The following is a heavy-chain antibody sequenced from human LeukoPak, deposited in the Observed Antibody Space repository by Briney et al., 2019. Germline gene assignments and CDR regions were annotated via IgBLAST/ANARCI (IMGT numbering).Heavy chain of an antibody. V-gene: IGHV4-4*09. CDR1: GGSTSSYY. Sequence: SETLSLTCTVSGGSTSSYYWSWIRQPPGKGLEWIEYISDSGSNDYNPSLKSRIVMSVETSKNQFSLKLNSVTAADMAVYFCARGGRKGVYAFDVWGQGTMVTVSS. CDR3: ARGGRKGVYAFDV. J-gene: IGHJ3*01. CDR2: ISDSGSN. D-gene: IGHD1-14*01.